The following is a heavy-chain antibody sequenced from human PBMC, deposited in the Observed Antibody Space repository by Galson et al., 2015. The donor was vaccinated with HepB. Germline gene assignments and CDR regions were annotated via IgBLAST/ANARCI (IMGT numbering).Heavy chain of an antibody. CDR1: GYTFTSYG. CDR3: ARVVAAAGTLITEFDY. CDR2: ISAYNGNT. J-gene: IGHJ4*02. Sequence: QSGAEVKKPGASVKVSCKASGYTFTSYGISWVRQAPGQGLEWMGWISAYNGNTNYAQKLQGRVTMTTDTSTSTAYMELRSLRSDDTAVYYCARVVAAAGTLITEFDYWGQGTLVTVSS. D-gene: IGHD6-13*01. V-gene: IGHV1-18*04.